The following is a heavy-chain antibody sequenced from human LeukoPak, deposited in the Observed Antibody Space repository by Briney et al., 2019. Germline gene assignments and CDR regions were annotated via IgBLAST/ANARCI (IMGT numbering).Heavy chain of an antibody. J-gene: IGHJ3*02. Sequence: SETLSLTCAVYGGSFSGYYWSWIRQPPGKGLEWIGEINHSGSTNYNPSLKSRVTISVDTSKNQFSLKLSSVTAADTAVYYCARGLTVTTSYDAFDIWGQGTMVTVSS. V-gene: IGHV4-34*01. CDR3: ARGLTVTTSYDAFDI. D-gene: IGHD4-17*01. CDR1: GGSFSGYY. CDR2: INHSGST.